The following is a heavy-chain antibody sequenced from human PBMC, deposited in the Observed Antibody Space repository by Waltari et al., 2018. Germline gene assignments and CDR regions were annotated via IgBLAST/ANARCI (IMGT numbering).Heavy chain of an antibody. Sequence: EVQLLESGGGLVQPGGSLKLSCAASGFTFSSYAMSWVPQAPGKGLEWVSAIGGSGGRTDYPDSLKGRFTIPRDNSKNPLYLQMNSLRAGDTAVYYCAKVGTSGSYANYVDYWGQGTLVTVSS. D-gene: IGHD1-26*01. CDR3: AKVGTSGSYANYVDY. CDR1: GFTFSSYA. J-gene: IGHJ4*02. V-gene: IGHV3-23*01. CDR2: IGGSGGRT.